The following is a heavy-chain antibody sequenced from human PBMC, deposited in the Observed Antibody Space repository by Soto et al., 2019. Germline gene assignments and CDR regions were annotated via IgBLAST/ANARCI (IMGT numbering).Heavy chain of an antibody. V-gene: IGHV4-30-4*01. D-gene: IGHD6-19*01. CDR2: IFYSGST. J-gene: IGHJ5*01. CDR1: GDSITSGDYY. Sequence: QVQLQESGPGLVKPSQTLSLTCTVSGDSITSGDYYWSWVRQPPGKGLEWIGYIFYSGSTYYKASLTSRVTISLDMSRNQFSLKLTSVTAADTAVYYCARAEVAVAGSGWFDAWGHGTLVTVSS. CDR3: ARAEVAVAGSGWFDA.